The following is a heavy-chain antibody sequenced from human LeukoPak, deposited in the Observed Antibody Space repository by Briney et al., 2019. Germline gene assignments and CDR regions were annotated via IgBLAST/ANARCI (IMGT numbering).Heavy chain of an antibody. J-gene: IGHJ4*02. V-gene: IGHV4-59*01. D-gene: IGHD3-22*01. Sequence: SETLSLTCTVSGGSISSYYWSWIRQPPGKGLEWIGYIYYSGSTNYNPSLKSRVTISVDTSKNQFSLKLSSVTAADTAVYYCAREMADYYDSSGYSHWGQGTLVTVSS. CDR1: GGSISSYY. CDR2: IYYSGST. CDR3: AREMADYYDSSGYSH.